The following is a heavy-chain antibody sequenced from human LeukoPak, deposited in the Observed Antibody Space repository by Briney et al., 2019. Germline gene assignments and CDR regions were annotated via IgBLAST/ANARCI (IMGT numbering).Heavy chain of an antibody. CDR2: ISSSSSTI. D-gene: IGHD3-22*01. Sequence: GGSLRLSCAASGFTFSSYSMNWVRQAPGKGLEWVSYISSSSSTIYYADSVKGRFTISRDNAKNSLYLQMNSLRAEATAVYYCARVPGYYDSSGLFDYWGQGTLVTVSS. CDR1: GFTFSSYS. V-gene: IGHV3-48*01. J-gene: IGHJ4*02. CDR3: ARVPGYYDSSGLFDY.